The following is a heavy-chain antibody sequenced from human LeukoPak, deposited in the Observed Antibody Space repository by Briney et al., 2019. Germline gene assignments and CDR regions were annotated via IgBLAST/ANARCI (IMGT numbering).Heavy chain of an antibody. Sequence: PGGSLRLSCAASGFTFSSYWMSWVRQAPGKGLMGVSQINSDGSATSCADPVKGRCTISRDNAKNMLYLEMNSLRVEDTAVYFCTRDHGLDVWGQGTTVTVSS. V-gene: IGHV3-74*01. J-gene: IGHJ6*02. CDR1: GFTFSSYW. CDR3: TRDHGLDV. CDR2: INSDGSAT.